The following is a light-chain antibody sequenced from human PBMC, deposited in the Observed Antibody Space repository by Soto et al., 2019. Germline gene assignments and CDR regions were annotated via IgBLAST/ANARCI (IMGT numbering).Light chain of an antibody. CDR1: QSVSSN. V-gene: IGKV3-15*01. J-gene: IGKJ5*01. CDR3: QQYNNWTRIT. Sequence: EIVMTQSPATLSVSPGERATLSCRASQSVSSNLAWYQQKPGQAPRLLIYGASTRATGIPARFSGSGSGTEFTLTISSLQSEDFAVYYCQQYNNWTRITFGQRTRMEIK. CDR2: GAS.